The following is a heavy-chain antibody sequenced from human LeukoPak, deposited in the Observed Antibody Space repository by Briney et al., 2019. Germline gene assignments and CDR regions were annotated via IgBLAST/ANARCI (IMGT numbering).Heavy chain of an antibody. CDR3: AREGIYGDYRH. CDR2: IYISGST. V-gene: IGHV4-4*07. D-gene: IGHD4-17*01. J-gene: IGHJ4*02. CDR1: GGSISSYY. Sequence: PSETLSLTCTVSGGSISSYYWSWIRQPAGKGLEWIGRIYISGSTNYNPSLKSRVSISVDTSKNQFSLKVSSVTAADTAVYYCAREGIYGDYRHWGQGTLVTVSS.